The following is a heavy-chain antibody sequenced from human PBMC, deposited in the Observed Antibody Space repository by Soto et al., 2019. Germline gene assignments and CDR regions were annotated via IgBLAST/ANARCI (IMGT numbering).Heavy chain of an antibody. CDR1: GGSISSGGYY. CDR3: AREFPQQLASLAFDI. V-gene: IGHV4-31*03. CDR2: IYYSGRT. Sequence: QVQLQESGPGLVKPSQTLSLTCTVSGGSISSGGYYWSWIRQHPGKGLEWIGYIYYSGRTYYNPSLKSRVTISVDTSKNQFSLKLSSVTAADTAVYYCAREFPQQLASLAFDIWGQGTMVTVSS. D-gene: IGHD6-13*01. J-gene: IGHJ3*02.